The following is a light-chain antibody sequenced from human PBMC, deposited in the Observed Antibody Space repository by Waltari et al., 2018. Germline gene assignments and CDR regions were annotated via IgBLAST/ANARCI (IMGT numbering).Light chain of an antibody. J-gene: IGLJ3*02. CDR1: SSDVGGHNY. V-gene: IGLV2-14*01. Sequence: QSALTQPASVSGSPGPPITISCTGTSSDVGGHNYVSWYQQHPGKAPKLIIYDVNERPSGVSNRFSASKSGNTASLTISGLQAEDEADYYCSSYTSSSTRVFGGGTKLTVL. CDR2: DVN. CDR3: SSYTSSSTRV.